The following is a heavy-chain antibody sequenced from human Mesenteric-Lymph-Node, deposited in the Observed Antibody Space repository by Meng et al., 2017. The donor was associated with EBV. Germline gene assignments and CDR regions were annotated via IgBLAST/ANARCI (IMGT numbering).Heavy chain of an antibody. Sequence: GQLGGLGGGLVKPGGSLRLSCTASGFTFSDHYMTWIRQAPGKGLEWISYITSSGRTIYYADSVKGRFTISRDNAKNSLYLQMNSLRVEDTAVYYCARDPRLNNCFDPWGQGTLVTVSS. CDR2: ITSSGRTI. J-gene: IGHJ5*02. D-gene: IGHD2-8*01. V-gene: IGHV3-11*01. CDR1: GFTFSDHY. CDR3: ARDPRLNNCFDP.